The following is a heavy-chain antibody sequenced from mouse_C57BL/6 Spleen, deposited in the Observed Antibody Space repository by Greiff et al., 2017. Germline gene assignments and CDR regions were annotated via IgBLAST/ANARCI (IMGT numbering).Heavy chain of an antibody. D-gene: IGHD2-4*01. V-gene: IGHV10-1*01. J-gene: IGHJ4*01. CDR3: VRWDYDYDARYAMDY. Sequence: VKDRFTISRDDSESMLYLQMNNLKTEDTAMYYCVRWDYDYDARYAMDYWGQGTSVTVSS.